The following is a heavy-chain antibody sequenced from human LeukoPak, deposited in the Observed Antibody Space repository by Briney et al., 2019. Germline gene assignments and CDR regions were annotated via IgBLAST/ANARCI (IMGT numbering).Heavy chain of an antibody. Sequence: SQTLSLTCTVSGGSISSGSYYWSWIRQPAGKGLEWIGRIYSSGSTNYNPSLKSRVTISVDTSKNQFSLKLSSVTAAATAVYYCARALCGGFDYWGQGTLVTVSS. CDR3: ARALCGGFDY. CDR1: GGSISSGSYY. V-gene: IGHV4-61*02. CDR2: IYSSGST. D-gene: IGHD2-21*01. J-gene: IGHJ4*02.